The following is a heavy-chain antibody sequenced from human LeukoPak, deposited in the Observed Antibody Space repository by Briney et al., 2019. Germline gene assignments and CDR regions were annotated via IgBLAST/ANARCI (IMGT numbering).Heavy chain of an antibody. Sequence: APGKVSGKGAGYTFTNYVMNGGRQAPGKGVGGRGGISAYNGNTELAQTFQGRVTLATDASTSTAYVELRSLTSDDTAVYFCARGGSRSRRGDDAFDIWGQGTMVTVSS. D-gene: IGHD3-10*01. J-gene: IGHJ3*02. CDR1: GYTFTNYV. V-gene: IGHV1-18*01. CDR3: ARGGSRSRRGDDAFDI. CDR2: ISAYNGNT.